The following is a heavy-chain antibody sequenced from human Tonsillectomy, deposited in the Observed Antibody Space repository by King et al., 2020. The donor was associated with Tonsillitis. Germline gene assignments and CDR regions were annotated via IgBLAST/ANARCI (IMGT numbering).Heavy chain of an antibody. V-gene: IGHV3-15*01. CDR2: IKSKTDGETS. CDR1: GFTFNDAW. Sequence: VQLVETGGGLVKPGGSLRLSCAASGFTFNDAWMSWVRQAPGKGLEWVGRIKSKTDGETSDYIAPVEGRFTISRDDSNNTLYLQMNSLETEDTAVYYCTTTRRVTAAGTGGDFDYWGQGTLVTVSS. CDR3: TTTRRVTAAGTGGDFDY. J-gene: IGHJ4*02. D-gene: IGHD6-13*01.